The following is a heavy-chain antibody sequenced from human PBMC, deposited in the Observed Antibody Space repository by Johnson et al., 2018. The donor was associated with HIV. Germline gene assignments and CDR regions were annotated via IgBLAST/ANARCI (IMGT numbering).Heavy chain of an antibody. V-gene: IGHV3-30*18. J-gene: IGHJ3*02. CDR3: AKARALLDYGGFDAFDI. D-gene: IGHD4-23*01. CDR1: GFTFSSYG. CDR2: ISYDGSNK. Sequence: QVQLVESGGGVVQPGRSLRLSCAVSGFTFSSYGMHWVRRAPGKGLAWVAVISYDGSNKYYADSVKGRFTISRDNSKNTLSLQMISLRAEATAMYYCAKARALLDYGGFDAFDIWGQGTLVIVSS.